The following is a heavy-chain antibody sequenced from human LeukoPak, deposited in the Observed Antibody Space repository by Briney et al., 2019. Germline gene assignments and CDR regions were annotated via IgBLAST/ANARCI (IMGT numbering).Heavy chain of an antibody. V-gene: IGHV3-30-3*01. J-gene: IGHJ3*02. CDR3: ASDSNDAFDI. CDR2: ISYDGSNK. Sequence: GGSLRLSCAASGFTFSNYAMSWVRQAPGKGLEWVAVISYDGSNKYYADSVKGRFTISRDNSKNTLYLQMNSLRAEDTAVYYCASDSNDAFDIWGQGTMVTVSS. CDR1: GFTFSNYA.